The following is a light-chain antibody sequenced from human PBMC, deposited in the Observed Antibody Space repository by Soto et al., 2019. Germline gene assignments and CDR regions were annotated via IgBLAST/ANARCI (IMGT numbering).Light chain of an antibody. Sequence: DIQMTQSPSSLSASVGDIVTITCRASQSISSYLNWYQQKPGKAPKLLIYAASSLQSWVPSRFSGSGSGTDFTLTSSSLQPEDFATYYCQQSYSTLWTFGQGNKVEIK. V-gene: IGKV1-39*01. CDR3: QQSYSTLWT. CDR1: QSISSY. CDR2: AAS. J-gene: IGKJ1*01.